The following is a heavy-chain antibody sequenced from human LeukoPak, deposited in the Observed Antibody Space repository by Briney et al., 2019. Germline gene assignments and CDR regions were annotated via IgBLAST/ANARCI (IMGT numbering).Heavy chain of an antibody. CDR3: AKDWGYGEAGIDF. J-gene: IGHJ4*02. V-gene: IGHV3-7*04. CDR1: GFTFSNAW. CDR2: IKGDGSEK. D-gene: IGHD6-13*01. Sequence: PGGSLRLSCAASGFTFSNAWMSWVRQAPGKGLEWVAIIKGDGSEKAYVDSVKGRFSISRDNAENSLYLQMSSLRAEDTAVYYCAKDWGYGEAGIDFWGQGTLVTVSS.